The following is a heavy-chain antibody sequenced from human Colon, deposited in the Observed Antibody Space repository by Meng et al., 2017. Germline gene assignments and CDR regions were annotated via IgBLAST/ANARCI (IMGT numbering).Heavy chain of an antibody. J-gene: IGHJ4*02. V-gene: IGHV4-61*03. D-gene: IGHD1-26*01. CDR2: VYYTGSA. Sequence: QGRLQGSGPSLGRPSETLSPTCTLAGGSVSSPSYYWSWIRQTPGKGLEWIGYVYYTGSANYNPSLKSRVTISVDTSKNHFSLNLTSVTAADTAVYYCARGRGSYSSIDFWGQGTLVTVSS. CDR3: ARGRGSYSSIDF. CDR1: GGSVSSPSYY.